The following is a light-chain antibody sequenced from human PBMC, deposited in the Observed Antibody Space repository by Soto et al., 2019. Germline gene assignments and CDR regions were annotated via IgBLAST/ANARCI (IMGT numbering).Light chain of an antibody. CDR2: EVN. Sequence: QSALTQPPSASGSPGQSVTISCTGTSSDVGGYTYVSWYQQHPGKAPKLMIYEVNKRPSGVPDRFSGSKSGNTASLTVSGLQTEDEADYYCSSYAGSNTFEVFGGGTKLTVL. J-gene: IGLJ2*01. CDR1: SSDVGGYTY. V-gene: IGLV2-8*01. CDR3: SSYAGSNTFEV.